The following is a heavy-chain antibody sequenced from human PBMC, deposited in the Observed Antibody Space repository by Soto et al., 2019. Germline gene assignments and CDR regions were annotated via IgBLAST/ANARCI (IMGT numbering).Heavy chain of an antibody. V-gene: IGHV3-23*01. Sequence: EVQLLESGGGLVQPGGSLRLSCAVSGFSFSNSAMTWVRQXXGXXXXXXXGMSGSGDIPYNTDSVKGRFAISRDTSKNVVYLQMRSLRAEDTAVYYCAKVPQWVLRYHDWFFDYWGQGTLVTVSS. CDR1: GFSFSNSA. CDR3: AKVPQWVLRYHDWFFDY. CDR2: MSGSGDIP. J-gene: IGHJ4*02. D-gene: IGHD3-9*01.